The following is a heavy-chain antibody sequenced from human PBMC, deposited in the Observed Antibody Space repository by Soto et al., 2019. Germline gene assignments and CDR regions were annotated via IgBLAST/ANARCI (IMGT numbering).Heavy chain of an antibody. CDR2: IIPIFGAA. Sequence: GASVKVSCKASGGTFSSYAISWVRQAPGQGLEWMGGIIPIFGAASYAQKFQGRVTITADESTSTAYMELSSLRSEDTAVYYCARDGTGYCSGGSCWGQGTLVTVSS. V-gene: IGHV1-69*13. CDR1: GGTFSSYA. D-gene: IGHD2-15*01. J-gene: IGHJ4*02. CDR3: ARDGTGYCSGGSC.